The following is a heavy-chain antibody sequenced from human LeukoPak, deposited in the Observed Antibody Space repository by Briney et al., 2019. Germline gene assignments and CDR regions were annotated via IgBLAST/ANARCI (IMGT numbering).Heavy chain of an antibody. CDR3: XXXSXLAYGDYGIDY. D-gene: IGHD4-17*01. CDR1: GYIFTGYY. J-gene: IGHJ4*02. CDR2: INPNSGGT. V-gene: IGHV1-2*02. Sequence: ASVKVSCKASGYIFTGYYIHWVRQAPGQGLEWMGWINPNSGGTNYAQKFQGRVTMTRDTSISTAYVELSRLRSDDTAVCFCXXXSXLAYGDYGIDYWGQGTLVTVSS.